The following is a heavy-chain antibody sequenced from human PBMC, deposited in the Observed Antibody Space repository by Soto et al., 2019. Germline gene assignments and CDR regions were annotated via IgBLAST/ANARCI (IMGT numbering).Heavy chain of an antibody. CDR1: GFTFSSYA. CDR2: ISGSGGST. J-gene: IGHJ4*02. CDR3: AKEAPGVFDY. D-gene: IGHD3-10*01. Sequence: EVQLLESXXXXXXXXXXLRLSCAASGFTFSSYAMSWVRQAPGKGLEWVSAISGSGGSTYYADSVKGRFTISRDNSKKTLYLQMNSRRAEDTAVYYCAKEAPGVFDYWGQGTLVTVSS. V-gene: IGHV3-23*01.